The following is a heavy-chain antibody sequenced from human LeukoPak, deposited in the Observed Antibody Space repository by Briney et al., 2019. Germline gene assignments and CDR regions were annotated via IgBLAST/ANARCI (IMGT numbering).Heavy chain of an antibody. D-gene: IGHD2-8*01. V-gene: IGHV3-30*03. Sequence: PGGSLRLSCAASGFTFSSYGMHWVRQAPGKGLEWVAVISYDGSNKYYADSVKGRFTISRDNSKNTLYLQMNSLRPEDTAVYYCARGSRNVYFDYWGQGTLVAVSS. CDR1: GFTFSSYG. CDR2: ISYDGSNK. J-gene: IGHJ4*02. CDR3: ARGSRNVYFDY.